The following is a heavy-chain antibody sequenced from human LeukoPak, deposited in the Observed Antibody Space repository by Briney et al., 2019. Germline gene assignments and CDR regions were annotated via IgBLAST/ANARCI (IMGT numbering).Heavy chain of an antibody. D-gene: IGHD3-10*01. CDR1: GFTVSSNY. Sequence: PGGSLRLSCAASGFTVSSNYMSWVRQAPGKGLEWVSGILWSGGSTGYADSVKGRFTISRDNAKNSLYLQMNSLRAEDTALYYCARDDYGSGSWNDYWGQGTLVIVSS. J-gene: IGHJ4*02. V-gene: IGHV3-20*04. CDR3: ARDDYGSGSWNDY. CDR2: ILWSGGST.